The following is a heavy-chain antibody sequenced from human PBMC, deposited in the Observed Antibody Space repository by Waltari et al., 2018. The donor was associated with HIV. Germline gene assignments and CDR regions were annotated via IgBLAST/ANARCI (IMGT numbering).Heavy chain of an antibody. CDR2: ISSDGSTT. D-gene: IGHD4-17*01. CDR3: ARENTMTYYDALDI. V-gene: IGHV3-74*01. CDR1: GFNFRSYW. Sequence: EVQLVESGEGLVKPGGSLRLSCEAYGFNFRSYWMHWVRQAPGKGLVWVSCISSDGSTTNYADSVKGRLTISRDNAKNTLYLQMNSLRADDTAVYYCARENTMTYYDALDIWGQGTMVTVSS. J-gene: IGHJ3*02.